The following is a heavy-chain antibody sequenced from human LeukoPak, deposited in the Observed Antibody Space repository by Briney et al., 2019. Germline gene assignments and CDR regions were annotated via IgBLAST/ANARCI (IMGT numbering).Heavy chain of an antibody. Sequence: AGGSLRLSCAASGFTFSSYSVNWVRQAPGKGLEWVSPISSSSSYIYYADSVKCRFTISRDNAKNSLYLQMNSLRAEDTAVYYCARDSSYPGGDCYDYWGQGTLVTVSS. J-gene: IGHJ4*02. CDR2: ISSSSSYI. CDR1: GFTFSSYS. CDR3: ARDSSYPGGDCYDY. V-gene: IGHV3-21*01. D-gene: IGHD2-21*01.